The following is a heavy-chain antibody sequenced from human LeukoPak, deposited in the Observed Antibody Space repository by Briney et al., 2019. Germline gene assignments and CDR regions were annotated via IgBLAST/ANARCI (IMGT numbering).Heavy chain of an antibody. CDR2: IYTGGTT. V-gene: IGHV3-66*01. Sequence: GGSLRLSCAASGFTVSSNSMSWVRQAPGKGLVWVSVIYTGGTTYYADSVKGRFTISRDNSKNTLYLQMNSLRAEDTAVYYCASIVAAGKGYFDYWGQGTLVTVSS. CDR1: GFTVSSNS. CDR3: ASIVAAGKGYFDY. D-gene: IGHD6-13*01. J-gene: IGHJ4*02.